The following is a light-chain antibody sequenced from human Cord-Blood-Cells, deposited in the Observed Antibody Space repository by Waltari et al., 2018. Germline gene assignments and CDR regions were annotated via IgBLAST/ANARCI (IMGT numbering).Light chain of an antibody. V-gene: IGKV1-33*01. CDR3: QQYDNLP. CDR1: QDISNY. J-gene: IGKJ3*01. CDR2: DAS. Sequence: DIQMSQSLPSLSASLGDRVTIPCQASQDISNYLNWYQQKPGKAPKLLNYDASNLETGVPSRFSGSGSGTDFTVTLSILQPEEIATYYCQQYDNLPVDPGTKVAI.